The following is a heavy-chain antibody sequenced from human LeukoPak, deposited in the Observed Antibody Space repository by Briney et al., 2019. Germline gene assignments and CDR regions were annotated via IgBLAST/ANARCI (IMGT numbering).Heavy chain of an antibody. J-gene: IGHJ4*02. Sequence: GGSLRLSCAPSGFTFSSYWMHWVRQVPGKGPVWVSFINPDGENTNYAASVKGRFIISRDNAKNTLYLQMNSLRAEDTAVYYCAKDLRYGSADYWGQGIQVTVSS. CDR1: GFTFSSYW. V-gene: IGHV3-74*01. CDR3: AKDLRYGSADY. D-gene: IGHD3-10*01. CDR2: INPDGENT.